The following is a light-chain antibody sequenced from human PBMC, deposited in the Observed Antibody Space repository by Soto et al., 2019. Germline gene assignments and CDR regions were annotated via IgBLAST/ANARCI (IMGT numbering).Light chain of an antibody. V-gene: IGKV3-15*01. CDR1: QSVSSD. Sequence: EIVMTQSPATLSVSPGERATLSCRASQSVSSDLAWYQQKPGQAPRLLIYDASNRATGIPVRFSGSGSGTEFTPTISSLQSEDFARYYCQQYNKWPPLTFGGGTKVEI. J-gene: IGKJ4*01. CDR2: DAS. CDR3: QQYNKWPPLT.